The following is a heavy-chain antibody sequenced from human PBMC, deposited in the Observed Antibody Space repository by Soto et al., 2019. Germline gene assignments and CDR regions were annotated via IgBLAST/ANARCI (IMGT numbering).Heavy chain of an antibody. D-gene: IGHD6-25*01. CDR2: IYYSGST. V-gene: IGHV4-61*01. J-gene: IGHJ6*02. CDR1: GGSVSSGSYY. Sequence: SETLSLTCTVSGGSVSSGSYYWSWIRQPPGKGLEWIGYIYYSGSTNYNPSLKSRVTISVDTSKNQFSLKLSSVTAADTAVYYCARVKRETIGYSYYYSMDVWGQGTLVTVSS. CDR3: ARVKRETIGYSYYYSMDV.